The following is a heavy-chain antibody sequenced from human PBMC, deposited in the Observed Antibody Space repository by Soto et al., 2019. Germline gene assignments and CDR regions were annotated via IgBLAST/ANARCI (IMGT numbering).Heavy chain of an antibody. CDR1: GFIFSNYA. CDR3: ARVPGYCGVSSCYGDYYYGMDV. V-gene: IGHV3-30-3*01. Sequence: QVQLVESGGGVVQPGRSPRLSCGASGFIFSNYAMYWVRQAPGKGLEWVAVISSDESNKYYADSVKGRFTISRDNSKNTLYLQMNSLRAEDTAMYYCARVPGYCGVSSCYGDYYYGMDVWGQGTRVTVSS. J-gene: IGHJ6*02. CDR2: ISSDESNK. D-gene: IGHD2-15*01.